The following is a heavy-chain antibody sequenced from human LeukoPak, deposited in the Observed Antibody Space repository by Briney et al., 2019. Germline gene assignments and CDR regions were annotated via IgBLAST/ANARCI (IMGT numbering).Heavy chain of an antibody. CDR2: IYTSGST. J-gene: IGHJ4*02. D-gene: IGHD3-3*01. Sequence: SETLSLTCTVSGGSISSGSYYWSWIRQPAGKGLEWIGRIYTSGSTNYNPSLKSRVTISVDTSKNQFSLKLSSVTAADTAVYYCARAPDDFWSCYLDYLGQGTLLTVSS. V-gene: IGHV4-61*02. CDR3: ARAPDDFWSCYLDY. CDR1: GGSISSGSYY.